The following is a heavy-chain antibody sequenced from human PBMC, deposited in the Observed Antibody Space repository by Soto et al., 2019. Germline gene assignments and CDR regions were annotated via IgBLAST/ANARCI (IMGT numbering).Heavy chain of an antibody. D-gene: IGHD2-21*02. J-gene: IGHJ4*02. CDR1: GGSISSGGYY. V-gene: IGHV4-31*03. CDR2: IYYSGST. CDR3: ARGGGVTIDY. Sequence: QVQLQESGPGLVNPSQTLFLTCTVSGGSISSGGYYWNWIRQHPGKGLEWIGYIYYSGSTFNNPSLQSRVSISIGTSKNHFSLKLTSVTAADTAVYYCARGGGVTIDYWGQGTLVTVSS.